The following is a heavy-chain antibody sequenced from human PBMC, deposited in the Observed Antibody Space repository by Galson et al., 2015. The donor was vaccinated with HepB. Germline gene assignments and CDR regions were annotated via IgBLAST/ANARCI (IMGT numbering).Heavy chain of an antibody. J-gene: IGHJ6*02. CDR3: ASWGGCSSTSCSGSGMDV. D-gene: IGHD2-2*01. V-gene: IGHV1-18*01. CDR2: ISAYNGNT. CDR1: GSTFTSYG. Sequence: SVTVSCKASGSTFTSYGISWVRQAPGQGLEWMGWISAYNGNTNYAQKLQGRVTMTTDTSTSTAYMELRSLRSDDTAVYYCASWGGCSSTSCSGSGMDVWGQGTTVTVSS.